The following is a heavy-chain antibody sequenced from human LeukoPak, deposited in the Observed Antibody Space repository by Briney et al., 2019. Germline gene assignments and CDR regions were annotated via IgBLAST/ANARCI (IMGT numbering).Heavy chain of an antibody. CDR2: IYYSGST. CDR3: ARGGYCTSASCYGDDAFDI. J-gene: IGHJ3*02. Sequence: PSETLSLTCTASGGSISNYSWSWIRQPPGKGLEWIGYIYYSGSTNYNPSLKSRITISVDTSKNQFSLKVKSVTAADTAMYYCARGGYCTSASCYGDDAFDIWGQGTMVTVSS. D-gene: IGHD2-2*01. V-gene: IGHV4-59*01. CDR1: GGSISNYS.